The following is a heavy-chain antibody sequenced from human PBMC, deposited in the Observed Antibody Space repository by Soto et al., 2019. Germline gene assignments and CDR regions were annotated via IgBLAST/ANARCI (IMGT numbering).Heavy chain of an antibody. J-gene: IGHJ4*02. CDR2: ISGNGGRT. Sequence: PGGSLRLSCAASGFTFSIYAMSWFRQAPGKGLEWVSDISGNGGRTYYVDSVKGRFTISRDNAKNTLSLQMNSLRAEDTAVYYCAREPEGLDYWGPGILVTVSS. CDR1: GFTFSIYA. CDR3: AREPEGLDY. V-gene: IGHV3-23*01.